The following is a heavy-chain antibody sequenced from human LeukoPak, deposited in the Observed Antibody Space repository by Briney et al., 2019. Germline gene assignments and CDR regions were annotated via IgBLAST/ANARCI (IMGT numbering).Heavy chain of an antibody. CDR1: GFPFSSSW. D-gene: IGHD4-23*01. CDR2: IKHDGSDK. V-gene: IGHV3-7*05. J-gene: IGHJ4*02. CDR3: ATVRYGGALSY. Sequence: PGGSLRLSCAASGFPFSSSWMTWVRQAPGKGLEWVAYIKHDGSDKNYVDSVKGRFTISRDNAENSLYLQMNSLRAEDTAFYYCATVRYGGALSYWGQGTLVTVAS.